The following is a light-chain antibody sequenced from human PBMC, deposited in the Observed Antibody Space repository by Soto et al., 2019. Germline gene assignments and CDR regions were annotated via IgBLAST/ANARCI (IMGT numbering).Light chain of an antibody. CDR1: SSDVGSYNL. V-gene: IGLV2-23*03. CDR3: CSYAGSSTFL. CDR2: EGS. J-gene: IGLJ2*01. Sequence: QSALTQPASVSGSPGQSITISCTGTSSDVGSYNLVSWYQQHPGKAPKLMIYEGSKRPSGVSNRFSGSKSGNTVSLTISGLQAEDEADYYCCSYAGSSTFLFGGGTKLTVL.